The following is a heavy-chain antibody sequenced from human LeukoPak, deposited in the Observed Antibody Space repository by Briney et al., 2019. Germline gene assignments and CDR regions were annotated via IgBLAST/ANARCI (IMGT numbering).Heavy chain of an antibody. Sequence: PGRSLRLSCAASGFTFSSYAMHWVRQAPGKGLELVAVISYDGSNKYYADSVKGRFTISRDNSKNTLYLQMNSLRAEDTAVYYFSKHRPAYDILTGYSGSYYYGMDVWGQGTTVTVSS. CDR3: SKHRPAYDILTGYSGSYYYGMDV. D-gene: IGHD3-9*01. V-gene: IGHV3-30-3*01. J-gene: IGHJ6*02. CDR2: ISYDGSNK. CDR1: GFTFSSYA.